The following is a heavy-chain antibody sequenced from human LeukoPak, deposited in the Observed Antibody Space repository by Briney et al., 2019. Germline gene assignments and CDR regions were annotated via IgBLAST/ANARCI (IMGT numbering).Heavy chain of an antibody. CDR3: ARGISYGLVY. Sequence: SQTLSLTCTVSGGSITSGGYYWSWIRQHPGKGLEWIGYIYYSVSTYYNPSLKSRVTISIDTSKKQFSLDLNSVTAADTAVYYCARGISYGLVYWGQGTLVTVSS. CDR1: GGSITSGGYY. J-gene: IGHJ4*02. CDR2: IYYSVST. V-gene: IGHV4-31*03. D-gene: IGHD5-18*01.